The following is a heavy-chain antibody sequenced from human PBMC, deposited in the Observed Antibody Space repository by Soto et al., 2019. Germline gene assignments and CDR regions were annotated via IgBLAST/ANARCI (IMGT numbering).Heavy chain of an antibody. Sequence: DVQLVESGGGLVKPGGSMRLSCAASGFIFSSHNMNWVRQAPGKGLEWVSSITGSSSYIFYADSVKGRFTICRDNAKNTVYLQVNSLRAEDTGMYYCARLVASETGYGMDVWGQGATVTVSS. D-gene: IGHD3-9*01. V-gene: IGHV3-21*06. CDR3: ARLVASETGYGMDV. CDR1: GFIFSSHN. CDR2: ITGSSSYI. J-gene: IGHJ6*02.